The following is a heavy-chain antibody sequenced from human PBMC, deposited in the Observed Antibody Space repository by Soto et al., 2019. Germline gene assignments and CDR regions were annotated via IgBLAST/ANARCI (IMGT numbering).Heavy chain of an antibody. D-gene: IGHD1-1*01. Sequence: PSDTLSLTYAVCGGSISSSNWWSWVRKPPGKGLEWIGEIYHSGSTNDNPSLKSRVTISVDKSKNQFSLKLSSVTAADTAVYYCARNDWNAHDGRYYYYGMDVWGQGTTVT. V-gene: IGHV4-4*02. CDR2: IYHSGST. CDR3: ARNDWNAHDGRYYYYGMDV. CDR1: GGSISSSNW. J-gene: IGHJ6*02.